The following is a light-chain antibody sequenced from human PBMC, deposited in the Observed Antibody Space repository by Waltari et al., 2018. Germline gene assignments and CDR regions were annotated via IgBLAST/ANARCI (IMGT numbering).Light chain of an antibody. Sequence: QSVVTQPQSISGTPGQSVTISCYGNTSTSGRNSVNWYQHPPGKAPKLVIYSDYHRPSGVPDRFSGSKADTSASLAISGLHSEDEADYYCAAWDASVNGRVFGGGTRLTVL. CDR2: SDY. V-gene: IGLV1-44*01. CDR3: AAWDASVNGRV. CDR1: TSTSGRNS. J-gene: IGLJ3*02.